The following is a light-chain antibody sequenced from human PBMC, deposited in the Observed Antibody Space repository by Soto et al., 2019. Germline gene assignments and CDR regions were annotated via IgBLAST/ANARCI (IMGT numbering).Light chain of an antibody. J-gene: IGLJ1*01. CDR1: SSDVGSYDL. V-gene: IGLV2-23*02. CDR2: EVT. Sequence: QSALTQPASVSGSPGQSITISCTGTSSDVGSYDLVSWYQQHPGKAPRLIIYEVTKRPSGVSNRFSGSKSGSTASLTFSGLQAEDESDNLRWSIAGDSTFVFGIGSKV. CDR3: WSIAGDSTFV.